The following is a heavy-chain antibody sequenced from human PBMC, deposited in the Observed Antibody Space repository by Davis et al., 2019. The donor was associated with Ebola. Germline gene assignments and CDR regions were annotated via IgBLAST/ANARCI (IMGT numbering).Heavy chain of an antibody. Sequence: AASVKVSCKASGYTFTSYGISWVRQAPGQGLEWMGWISAYHGNTNYAQKLQGRVTMTTDTSTSTAYMELRSLRSDDTAVYYCARAMYYYDSSATYYFDYWGQGTLVTVSS. D-gene: IGHD3-22*01. CDR1: GYTFTSYG. J-gene: IGHJ4*02. CDR3: ARAMYYYDSSATYYFDY. V-gene: IGHV1-18*01. CDR2: ISAYHGNT.